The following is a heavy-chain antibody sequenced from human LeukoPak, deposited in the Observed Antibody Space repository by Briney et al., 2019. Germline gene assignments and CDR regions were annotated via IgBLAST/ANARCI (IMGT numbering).Heavy chain of an antibody. CDR3: ARGYDSSAYYPFNY. CDR2: ISDSGST. CDR1: GGSLSTHH. J-gene: IGHJ4*02. Sequence: NPSETLSLTCVVSGGSLSTHHWSWIRQSPGRGLEWIGYISDSGSTNYNPSLKSRVTISVDTSKNQFSLMLSSVTAADTAVYYCARGYDSSAYYPFNYWGQGTLVTDSS. D-gene: IGHD3-22*01. V-gene: IGHV4-59*11.